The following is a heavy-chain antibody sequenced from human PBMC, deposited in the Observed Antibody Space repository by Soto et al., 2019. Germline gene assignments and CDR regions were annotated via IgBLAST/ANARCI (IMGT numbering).Heavy chain of an antibody. Sequence: SETLSLTCTVSGGSISSYYWSWIRQPPGKGLEWIGYIYYSGSTNYNPSLKSRVTISVDTSKNQFSLKLSSVTAADTAVYYCARSGVYYDISGYCYGMDVWGQVTTVTVSS. J-gene: IGHJ6*02. CDR3: ARSGVYYDISGYCYGMDV. CDR2: IYYSGST. CDR1: GGSISSYY. D-gene: IGHD3-9*01. V-gene: IGHV4-59*01.